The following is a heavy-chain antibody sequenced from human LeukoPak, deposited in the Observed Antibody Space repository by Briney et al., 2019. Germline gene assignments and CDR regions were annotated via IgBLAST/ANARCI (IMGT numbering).Heavy chain of an antibody. Sequence: SETLSLTCTVSGGSISSSSYYWGWIRQPPGKGLEWIGSIYYSGSTYYNPSLKSRVTISVDTSKNQFSLKLSSVTAADTAVYYCARGTDWSGLDYWGQGTLVTVSS. CDR3: ARGTDWSGLDY. D-gene: IGHD3-3*01. V-gene: IGHV4-39*07. CDR1: GGSISSSSYY. J-gene: IGHJ4*02. CDR2: IYYSGST.